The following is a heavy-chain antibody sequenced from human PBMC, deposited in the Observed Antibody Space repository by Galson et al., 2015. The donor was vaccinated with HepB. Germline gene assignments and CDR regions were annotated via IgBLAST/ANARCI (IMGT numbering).Heavy chain of an antibody. CDR2: INPSGGST. CDR3: ARVGDSGSFLSSYYFDY. V-gene: IGHV1-46*01. J-gene: IGHJ4*02. CDR1: GYTFTSYY. D-gene: IGHD1-26*01. Sequence: SVKVSCKASGYTFTSYYMHWVRQAPGQGLEWMGIINPSGGSTSYAQKFQGRVTMTRDTSTSTVYMELSSLRSEDTAVYYCARVGDSGSFLSSYYFDYWGQGTLVTVSS.